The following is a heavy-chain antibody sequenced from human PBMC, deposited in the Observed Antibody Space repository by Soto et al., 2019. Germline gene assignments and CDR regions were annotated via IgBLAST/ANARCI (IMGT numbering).Heavy chain of an antibody. CDR1: GFSFNTRGVT. Sequence: QITLKESGPTLVRPTQTLTLTCRFSGFSFNTRGVTVGWIRQPPGKALEWLALLYWDGDECYSPSLKSRLTINKDTSKNQVVLTMTSMDPVDTATYYSVHRRGLQEDYWGQGTLVTVSS. CDR2: LYWDGDE. V-gene: IGHV2-5*02. CDR3: VHRRGLQEDY. J-gene: IGHJ4*01.